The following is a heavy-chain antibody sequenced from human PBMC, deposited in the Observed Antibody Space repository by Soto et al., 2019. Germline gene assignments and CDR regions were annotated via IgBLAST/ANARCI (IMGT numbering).Heavy chain of an antibody. CDR1: GFTFTTYI. V-gene: IGHV3-23*01. J-gene: IGHJ4*02. CDR2: INNNGART. D-gene: IGHD3-10*01. Sequence: EVQLLESGGGLVQPGGSLRLSCEASGFTFTTYIMSWVRQAPGKGLEWVSSINNNGARTYYADSVKGRFTISRDNSKNTMYLQLNSLRAEDTALYFCAKINYYGSGGASWGPVALVVVSS. CDR3: AKINYYGSGGAS.